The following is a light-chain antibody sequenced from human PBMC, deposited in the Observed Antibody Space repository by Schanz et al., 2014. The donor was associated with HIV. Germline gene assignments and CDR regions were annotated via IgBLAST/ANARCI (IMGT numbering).Light chain of an antibody. CDR1: TSNIGKNY. Sequence: QSVLTQPPSVSAAPGQKVTISCSGSTSNIGKNYVSWFQLLPGTAPKLLIYDNNNRPSGIPDRFSGSKSGTSATLAISGLQSEDEADYYCATWDDSLNGWVFGGGTKLTVL. V-gene: IGLV1-51*01. CDR3: ATWDDSLNGWV. J-gene: IGLJ3*02. CDR2: DNN.